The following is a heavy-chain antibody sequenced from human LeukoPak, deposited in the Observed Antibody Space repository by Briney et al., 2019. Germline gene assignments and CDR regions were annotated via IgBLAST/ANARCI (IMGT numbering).Heavy chain of an antibody. J-gene: IGHJ5*02. CDR1: GGSFSGYY. CDR2: LYYSGST. CDR3: AGSKAIGGFLGRDESQRYNWFDP. D-gene: IGHD3-10*01. Sequence: SETLSLTCAVYGGSFSGYYWSWIRQPPGKGLEWIGQLYYSGSTNYNPSLKSRVTISVDTSKKQFSLKLNSVTAADTAVYYCAGSKAIGGFLGRDESQRYNWFDPWGQGTLVTVSS. V-gene: IGHV4-34*01.